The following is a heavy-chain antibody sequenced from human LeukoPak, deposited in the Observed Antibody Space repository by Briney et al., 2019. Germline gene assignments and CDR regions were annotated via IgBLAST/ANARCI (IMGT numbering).Heavy chain of an antibody. Sequence: SVKVSCKASGGTFSSYAISWVRQAPGQGLEWTGRIIPIFGTANYAQKFQGRVTITTDESTSTAYMELSSLRSEDTAVYYCARELRSWYDIYFDYRGQGTLVTVSS. CDR3: ARELRSWYDIYFDY. CDR1: GGTFSSYA. D-gene: IGHD6-13*01. V-gene: IGHV1-69*05. J-gene: IGHJ4*02. CDR2: IIPIFGTA.